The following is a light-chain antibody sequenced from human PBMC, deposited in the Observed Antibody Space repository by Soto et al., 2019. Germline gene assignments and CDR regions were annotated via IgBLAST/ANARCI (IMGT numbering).Light chain of an antibody. CDR2: RAF. V-gene: IGKV3-15*01. J-gene: IGKJ3*01. CDR1: RSVYAN. CDR3: QQYDVWPFT. Sequence: EIVMTQSPATLSVSPGESATLSCRASRSVYANLAWYQQRPGQAPRLLIYRAFTRATDIPARFRGSGSGTEFSLTISSVQSEDFAVYYCQQYDVWPFTFGPGTKVDIK.